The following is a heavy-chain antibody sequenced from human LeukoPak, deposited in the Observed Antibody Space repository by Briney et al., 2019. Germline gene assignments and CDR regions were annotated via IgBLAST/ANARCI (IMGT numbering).Heavy chain of an antibody. D-gene: IGHD3-3*01. CDR1: GGSFSGYY. CDR2: INHSGST. J-gene: IGHJ4*02. CDR3: AGDEYYDFWSGYYNKPH. Sequence: SETLSLTCAVYGGSFSGYYWSWIRQPPGKGLEWIGEINHSGSTNYNPSLKSRVTTSVDTSKNQFSLKLSSVTAADTAVYYCAGDEYYDFWSGYYNKPHWGQGTLVTVSS. V-gene: IGHV4-34*01.